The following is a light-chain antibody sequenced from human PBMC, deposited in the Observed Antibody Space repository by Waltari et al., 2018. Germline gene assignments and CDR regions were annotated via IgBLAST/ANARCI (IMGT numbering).Light chain of an antibody. J-gene: IGLJ3*02. V-gene: IGLV3-10*01. CDR2: EDR. Sequence: SYELTQPPSVSVSPGQTARITCSGDALPKTYAYWYQQKSGQAPVLVINEDRKRPPGIPWRFSGSSSGTMATLTIRGAQVEDEADYYCYSTDSSGTPWVFGGGTKLTVL. CDR3: YSTDSSGTPWV. CDR1: ALPKTY.